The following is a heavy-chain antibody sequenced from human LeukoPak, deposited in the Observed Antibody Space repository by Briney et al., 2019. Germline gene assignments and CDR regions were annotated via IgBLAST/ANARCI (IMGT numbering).Heavy chain of an antibody. CDR3: AKGPVGTFDY. J-gene: IGHJ4*02. V-gene: IGHV3-23*01. CDR1: GFTFSNFA. D-gene: IGHD2-21*02. Sequence: QPGGSLRLSCAASGFTFSNFALSWVRQAPGKGLEWVSSIISSGDSTYYADYVEGRFTISRDNSKNTMYLQMSSLRAEDTAVYYCAKGPVGTFDYWGQGTLVTVSS. CDR2: IISSGDST.